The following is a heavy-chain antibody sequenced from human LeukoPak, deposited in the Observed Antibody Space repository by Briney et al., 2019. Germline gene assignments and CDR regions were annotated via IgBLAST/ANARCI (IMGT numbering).Heavy chain of an antibody. Sequence: SETLSLTCTVSGGSISSSSYYWGWIRQPPGKGLEWIGSIYYSGSTYYNPSLKSRVTISVDTSKNQFSLKLSSVTAADTAVYYCARYFGGLVVARDAFDIWGQGTMVTVSS. J-gene: IGHJ3*02. CDR2: IYYSGST. CDR3: ARYFGGLVVARDAFDI. V-gene: IGHV4-39*07. CDR1: GGSISSSSYY. D-gene: IGHD3-22*01.